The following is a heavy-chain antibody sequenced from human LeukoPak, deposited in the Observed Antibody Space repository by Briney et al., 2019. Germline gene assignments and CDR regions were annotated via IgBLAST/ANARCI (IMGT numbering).Heavy chain of an antibody. CDR2: IKEDGSEI. J-gene: IGHJ4*02. CDR3: AIGVYHYDY. Sequence: GGSLRLSCAASGFTFSSYWMTWVRQAPGKGLEWVANIKEDGSEIYYLDSVKGRFTTSRDNTKNSLYLQMNSLRAEDTAVYYCAIGVYHYDYWGQGTLVTVSS. D-gene: IGHD3-3*01. CDR1: GFTFSSYW. V-gene: IGHV3-7*01.